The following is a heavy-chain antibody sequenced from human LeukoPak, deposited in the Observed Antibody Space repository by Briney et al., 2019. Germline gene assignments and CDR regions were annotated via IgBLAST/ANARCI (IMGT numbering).Heavy chain of an antibody. J-gene: IGHJ4*02. V-gene: IGHV1-2*02. CDR3: ARENYYFDY. CDR1: GYTSTDYY. Sequence: ASVKVSCKASGYTSTDYYMHWVRQAPGQGLEWMGWINPNSGVTNYALKFQGRVTMTRDTSISTAYMELSRLRSDDTAFYYCARENYYFDYWGQGTLVTVSS. CDR2: INPNSGVT.